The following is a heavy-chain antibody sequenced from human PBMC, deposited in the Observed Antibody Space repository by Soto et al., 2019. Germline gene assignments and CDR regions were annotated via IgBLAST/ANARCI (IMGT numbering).Heavy chain of an antibody. CDR1: GFTFSSYA. V-gene: IGHV3-30-3*01. Sequence: AGGSLRLSCAASGFTFSSYAMHWVRQAPGKGLEWVAVISYDGSNKYYADSVKGRFTISRDNSKNTLYLQMNSLRAEDTAVYYCARAIAARPDYYYGMDVWGQGTTVTV. J-gene: IGHJ6*02. D-gene: IGHD6-6*01. CDR3: ARAIAARPDYYYGMDV. CDR2: ISYDGSNK.